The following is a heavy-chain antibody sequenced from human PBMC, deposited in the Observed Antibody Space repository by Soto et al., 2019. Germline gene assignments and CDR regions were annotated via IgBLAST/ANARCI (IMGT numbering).Heavy chain of an antibody. V-gene: IGHV1-18*01. D-gene: IGHD6-19*01. CDR3: ARAVAAPYYFYGMDV. J-gene: IGHJ6*02. CDR1: GYTFSTSG. Sequence: QVQLVQSGAEVRKPGASVKVSCKASGYTFSTSGMSWLRQAPGQGLEWMGWISTYNGDTNDAPKFQDRVTMTSDTAPSTVYMELRSLRSDDTAVYYCARAVAAPYYFYGMDVWGQGTRVTVSS. CDR2: ISTYNGDT.